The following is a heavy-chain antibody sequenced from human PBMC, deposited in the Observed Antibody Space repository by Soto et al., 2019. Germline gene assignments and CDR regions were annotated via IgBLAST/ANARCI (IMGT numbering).Heavy chain of an antibody. D-gene: IGHD2-2*01. CDR3: ARRPAATAHYYYYYMDV. J-gene: IGHJ6*03. V-gene: IGHV4-34*01. Sequence: TSETLSLTCAFYGWSFSGYYWSWIRQPPGKGLEWIGEINHSGSTNYNPSLKSRVTISVDTSKNQFSLKLSSVTAADTAVYYCARRPAATAHYYYYYMDVWGKGTTVTVSS. CDR2: INHSGST. CDR1: GWSFSGYY.